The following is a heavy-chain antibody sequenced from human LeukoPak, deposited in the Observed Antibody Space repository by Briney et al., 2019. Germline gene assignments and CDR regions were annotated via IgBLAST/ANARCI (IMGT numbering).Heavy chain of an antibody. D-gene: IGHD3-22*01. CDR3: ARGRGYYYDSSGYYLN. Sequence: SSETLSLTCAVYGGSFGGYYWSWIRQPPGKGLEWIGEINHSGSTNYNPSLKSRVTISVDTSKNQFSLKLSSVTAADTAVYYCARGRGYYYDSSGYYLNWGQGTLVTVSS. CDR2: INHSGST. J-gene: IGHJ4*02. CDR1: GGSFGGYY. V-gene: IGHV4-34*01.